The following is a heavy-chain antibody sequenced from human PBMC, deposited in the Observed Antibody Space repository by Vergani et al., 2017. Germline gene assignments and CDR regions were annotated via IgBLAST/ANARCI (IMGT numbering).Heavy chain of an antibody. CDR3: ASLQGAVAGTGDY. V-gene: IGHV1-69*01. J-gene: IGHJ4*02. CDR2: IIPIFGTA. CDR1: GGTFSSYA. Sequence: QVQLVQSGAEVKKPGSSVKVSCKASGGTFSSYAISWVRQAPGQGLEWMGGIIPIFGTANYAQKVQGRVTITADDSTITADMEMSSLRSEDTAVYYCASLQGAVAGTGDYWGQGTLVTVSS. D-gene: IGHD6-19*01.